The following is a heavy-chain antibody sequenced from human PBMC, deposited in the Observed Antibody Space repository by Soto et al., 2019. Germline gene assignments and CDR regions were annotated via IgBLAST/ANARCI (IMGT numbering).Heavy chain of an antibody. CDR3: ARSGTHYYDSSGYYPQFSGMDV. CDR2: IYPGDSDT. CDR1: GYSFTSYW. V-gene: IGHV5-51*01. J-gene: IGHJ6*02. D-gene: IGHD3-22*01. Sequence: ESLKISFKGSGYSFTSYWIGWVRQVPGKGLEWMGIIYPGDSDTRYSPSFQGQVTISADKSISTAYLQWSSLKASDTAMYYCARSGTHYYDSSGYYPQFSGMDVWGQGTTVTVSS.